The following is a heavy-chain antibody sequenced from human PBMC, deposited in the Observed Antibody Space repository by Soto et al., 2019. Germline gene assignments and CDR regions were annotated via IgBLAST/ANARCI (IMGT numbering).Heavy chain of an antibody. CDR3: ARVVQQIDWYFDR. D-gene: IGHD6-13*01. CDR1: GGTFGSYT. Sequence: AVKVSCKASGGTFGSYTISWVRQAPGQGLEWMGRIIPILGIANYAQKFQGRVTITADKSTSTAYMELSSLRSEDTAVYYCARVVQQIDWYFDRWGRGTLVTVSS. CDR2: IIPILGIA. V-gene: IGHV1-69*02. J-gene: IGHJ2*01.